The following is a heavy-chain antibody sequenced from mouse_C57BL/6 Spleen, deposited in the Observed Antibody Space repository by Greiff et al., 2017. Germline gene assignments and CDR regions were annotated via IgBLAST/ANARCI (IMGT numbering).Heavy chain of an antibody. CDR2: IYPGDGDT. D-gene: IGHD2-3*01. CDR3: ARGGLLRGDYFVY. Sequence: QVQLQQSGPELVKPGASVKISCKASGYAFSSSWMNWVKQRPGKGLEWIGRIYPGDGDTNYNGKFKGKATLTADKSSSTAYMQLSSLTSEDSAVYFCARGGLLRGDYFVYWGQGTTLTVSS. V-gene: IGHV1-82*01. J-gene: IGHJ2*01. CDR1: GYAFSSSW.